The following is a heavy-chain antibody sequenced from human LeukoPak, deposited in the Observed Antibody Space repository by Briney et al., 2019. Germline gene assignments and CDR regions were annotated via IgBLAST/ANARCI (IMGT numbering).Heavy chain of an antibody. J-gene: IGHJ4*02. Sequence: ASVKVFCKASGYTFTGYYMHWVRQAPGQGLEWMGWINPNSGGTNYAQKFQGRVTMTRDTSISTAYMELSRLRSDDTAVYYCAREVDTVTTKDYWGQGTLVTVSS. CDR2: INPNSGGT. CDR3: AREVDTVTTKDY. CDR1: GYTFTGYY. D-gene: IGHD4-17*01. V-gene: IGHV1-2*02.